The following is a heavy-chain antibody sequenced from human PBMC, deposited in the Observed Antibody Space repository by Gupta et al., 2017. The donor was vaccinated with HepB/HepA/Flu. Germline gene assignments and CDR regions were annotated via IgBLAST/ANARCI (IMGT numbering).Heavy chain of an antibody. CDR2: ISYDGSNK. CDR3: AKRNSGSYSTFDY. D-gene: IGHD1-26*01. J-gene: IGHJ4*02. V-gene: IGHV3-30*18. CDR1: GFTFSSYG. Sequence: QVQLVESGGGVVQPGRSLRLSCAASGFTFSSYGMHWVRQAPGKGLEWVAVISYDGSNKYYADSVKGRFTISRDNSKNTLYLQMNSLRAEDTAVYYCAKRNSGSYSTFDYWGQGTLVTVSS.